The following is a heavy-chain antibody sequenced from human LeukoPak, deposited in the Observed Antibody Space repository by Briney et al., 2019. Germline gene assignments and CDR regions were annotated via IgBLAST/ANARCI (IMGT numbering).Heavy chain of an antibody. CDR1: GFTFSNFA. CDR2: IHHNGDIT. J-gene: IGHJ4*02. V-gene: IGHV3-64D*06. Sequence: GGSLRLSCAASGFTFSNFAMSWVRQAPGKALEYVSFIHHNGDITSYADSVRGRFTVSRDNSKNTLFLELSSLRTDDTAVYYCARDMSGTYSFDYWGQGTLVTVSS. CDR3: ARDMSGTYSFDY. D-gene: IGHD1-26*01.